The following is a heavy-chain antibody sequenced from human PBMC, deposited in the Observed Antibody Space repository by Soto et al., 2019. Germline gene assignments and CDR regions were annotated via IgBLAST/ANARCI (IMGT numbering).Heavy chain of an antibody. CDR1: GGSISSSSYY. D-gene: IGHD6-19*01. CDR2: IYYSGST. J-gene: IGHJ6*02. Sequence: NPSETLSLTCTVSGGSISSSSYYWGWIRQPPGKGLEWIGSIYYSGSTYYNPSLKSRVTISVDTSKNQFSLKLSSVTAADTAVYYCARLVAVAYYYYYYGMDVWGQGTTVTVSS. CDR3: ARLVAVAYYYYYYGMDV. V-gene: IGHV4-39*01.